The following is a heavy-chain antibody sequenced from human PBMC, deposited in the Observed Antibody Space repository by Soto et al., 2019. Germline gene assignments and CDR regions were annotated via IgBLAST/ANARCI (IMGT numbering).Heavy chain of an antibody. J-gene: IGHJ3*02. CDR1: GGSISSYY. Sequence: QVQLQESGPGLVKPSETLSLTCTVSGGSISSYYWSWIRQPPGKGLEWIGYIYYSGSTNYNPSLKRRLTISVDTSKNQFSLNLSSVTAADTAVYCCARLYSSLPDGSGSTSGAFDIWGQGTMVTVSS. CDR2: IYYSGST. CDR3: ARLYSSLPDGSGSTSGAFDI. D-gene: IGHD3-10*01. V-gene: IGHV4-59*08.